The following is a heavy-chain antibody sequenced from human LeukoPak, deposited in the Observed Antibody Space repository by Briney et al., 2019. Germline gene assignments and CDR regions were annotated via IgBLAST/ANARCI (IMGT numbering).Heavy chain of an antibody. V-gene: IGHV1-18*01. Sequence: ASVKVSCKASGYTFTSYGISWVRQAPGHGLEWMGWISGYNGNTNYAQKLQGRVTMTTDTSTSTAYMELRSLRSDDTAVYYCARVIVGATANWFDPWGQGTLVTVSS. J-gene: IGHJ5*02. CDR1: GYTFTSYG. CDR3: ARVIVGATANWFDP. D-gene: IGHD1-26*01. CDR2: ISGYNGNT.